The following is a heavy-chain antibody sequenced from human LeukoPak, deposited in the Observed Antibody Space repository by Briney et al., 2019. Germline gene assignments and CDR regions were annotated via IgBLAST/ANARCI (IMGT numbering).Heavy chain of an antibody. Sequence: SETLSLTCAVSGGSLSPHYWSWIRRPLGKGLEWIGEINNRGTTNYSPSLRGRATISVDTSKNQFSLRLTSVAAADTAMYYCARVPLWWLTPFDFWGQGTLATVSS. CDR3: ARVPLWWLTPFDF. CDR1: GGSLSPHY. V-gene: IGHV4-34*01. D-gene: IGHD5-12*01. J-gene: IGHJ4*02. CDR2: INNRGTT.